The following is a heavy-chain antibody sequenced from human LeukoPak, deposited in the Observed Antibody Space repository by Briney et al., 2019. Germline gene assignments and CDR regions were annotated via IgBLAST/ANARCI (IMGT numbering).Heavy chain of an antibody. V-gene: IGHV4-34*01. CDR3: ARAPTLLRYFDWLSDV. D-gene: IGHD3-9*01. Sequence: SETLPLTSAVYGGSFSGYYWSWIRQPPGKGLEWIGEIKHSGSTNYNPSLKSRVTISVDTSKNQFSLKLSSVTAADTAVYYCARAPTLLRYFDWLSDVWGKGTTVTVSS. J-gene: IGHJ6*04. CDR2: IKHSGST. CDR1: GGSFSGYY.